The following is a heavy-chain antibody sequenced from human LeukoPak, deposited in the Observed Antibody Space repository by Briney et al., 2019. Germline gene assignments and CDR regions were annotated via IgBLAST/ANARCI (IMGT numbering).Heavy chain of an antibody. CDR1: GYTFTGYY. J-gene: IGHJ4*02. D-gene: IGHD3-22*01. Sequence: ASVKVSCKASGYTFTGYYMHWVRQAPGQGLEWMGWINSNSGGTNYAQKFQGRVTMTRDTSISTAYMELSRLRSDDTAVYYCARGWYYYDSSGYYYFDYWGQGTLVTVSS. V-gene: IGHV1-2*02. CDR3: ARGWYYYDSSGYYYFDY. CDR2: INSNSGGT.